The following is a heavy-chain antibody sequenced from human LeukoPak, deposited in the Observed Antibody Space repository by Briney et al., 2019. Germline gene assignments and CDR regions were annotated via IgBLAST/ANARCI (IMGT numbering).Heavy chain of an antibody. Sequence: SETLSLTCAVSGGSTSSGGYSWSWIRQPPGKGLEWIGYIYHSGSTYYNPSLKSRVTISVDRSKNQFSLKLSSVTAADTAVYYCASYDYYGMDVWGQGTTVTVSS. J-gene: IGHJ6*02. CDR3: ASYDYYGMDV. CDR1: GGSTSSGGYS. V-gene: IGHV4-30-2*01. CDR2: IYHSGST.